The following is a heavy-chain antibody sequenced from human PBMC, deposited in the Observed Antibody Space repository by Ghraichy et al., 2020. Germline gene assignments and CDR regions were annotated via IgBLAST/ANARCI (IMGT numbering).Heavy chain of an antibody. CDR1: GFTFSSYA. D-gene: IGHD4-17*01. Sequence: LSLTCAASGFTFSSYAMSWVRQAPGKGLEWVSAISGSGGSTYYADSVKGRFTISRDNSKNTLYLQMNSLRAEDTAVYYCAKAQWDNPDNYGDSPGGYFDLWGRGTLVTVSS. CDR3: AKAQWDNPDNYGDSPGGYFDL. J-gene: IGHJ2*01. CDR2: ISGSGGST. V-gene: IGHV3-23*01.